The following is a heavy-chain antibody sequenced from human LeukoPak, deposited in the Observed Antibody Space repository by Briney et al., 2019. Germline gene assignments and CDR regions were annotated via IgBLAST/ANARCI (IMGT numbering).Heavy chain of an antibody. Sequence: SETLSLTCTVSGGSITTYFWSWIRQPPGKGLEWIGYMYTTGNTNYNPSLASRVTLSLDASKNQFSLTLSSVTAADTAVYYCAKHDTRFGAAHFYMDVWGKGTTVNVSS. CDR1: GGSITTYF. CDR2: MYTTGNT. J-gene: IGHJ6*03. V-gene: IGHV4-59*08. D-gene: IGHD3-3*01. CDR3: AKHDTRFGAAHFYMDV.